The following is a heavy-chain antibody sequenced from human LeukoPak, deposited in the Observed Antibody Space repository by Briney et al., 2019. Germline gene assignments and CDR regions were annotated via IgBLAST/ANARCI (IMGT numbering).Heavy chain of an antibody. CDR3: ARGGPKQQLRLGY. CDR2: IYYSGST. CDR1: GGSISSGGYY. V-gene: IGHV4-31*03. Sequence: SQTLSLTCTVSGGSISSGGYYWSWIRQHPGKGLEWIGYIYYSGSTYYNPSLKSRVTISVDTSKNQFSLKLSSVTAADTAVYYCARGGPKQQLRLGYWGQGTLVTVSS. J-gene: IGHJ4*02. D-gene: IGHD6-13*01.